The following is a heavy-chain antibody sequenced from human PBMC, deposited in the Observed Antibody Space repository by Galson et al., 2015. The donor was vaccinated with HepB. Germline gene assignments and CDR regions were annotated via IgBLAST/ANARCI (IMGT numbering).Heavy chain of an antibody. D-gene: IGHD3-10*01. Sequence: SLRLSCAASGFPFSNYAMHWVRQTPGKGLEWMTVILHDAHNRYYADSVEGRFTVSRDNSKNTVYLQMNSLRPEDTAMYYCARRAGGSGGFSFDYWGQGSLVTVSS. J-gene: IGHJ4*02. CDR3: ARRAGGSGGFSFDY. V-gene: IGHV3-30*04. CDR1: GFPFSNYA. CDR2: ILHDAHNR.